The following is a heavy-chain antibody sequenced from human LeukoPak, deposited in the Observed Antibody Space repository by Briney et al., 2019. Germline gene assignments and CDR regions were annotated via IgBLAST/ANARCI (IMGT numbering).Heavy chain of an antibody. CDR2: INHSGST. D-gene: IGHD3-10*01. V-gene: IGHV4-34*01. CDR3: ARGRSYYGSGRINYFDY. Sequence: SETLSLTCAVYGGSFSGYYWSWIRQPPGKGLEWIGEINHSGSTNYNPSLKSRVTISVDTSKNQFSLKLSSVTAADTAVYYCARGRSYYGSGRINYFDYWGQGTLVTVSS. J-gene: IGHJ4*02. CDR1: GGSFSGYY.